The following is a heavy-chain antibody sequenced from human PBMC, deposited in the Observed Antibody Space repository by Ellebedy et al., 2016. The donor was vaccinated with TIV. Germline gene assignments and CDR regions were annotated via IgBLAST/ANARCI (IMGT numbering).Heavy chain of an antibody. Sequence: GGSLRLSXAASGFTFSSYAMHWVRQAPGKGLEWVAVISYDVSNKYYADSVKGRFTISRDNSKNTLYLQMNSLRAEDTAVYYCARGGGWFGELLPLDYWGQGTLVTVSS. CDR2: ISYDVSNK. CDR1: GFTFSSYA. CDR3: ARGGGWFGELLPLDY. D-gene: IGHD3-10*01. J-gene: IGHJ4*02. V-gene: IGHV3-30-3*01.